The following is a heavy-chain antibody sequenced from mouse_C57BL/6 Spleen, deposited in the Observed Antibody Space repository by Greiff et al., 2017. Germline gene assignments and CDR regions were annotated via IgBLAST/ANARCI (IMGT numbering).Heavy chain of an antibody. Sequence: SGAELVRPGASVTLSCKASGYTFTDYEMHWVKQTPVHGLEWIGAIDPETGGTAYNQKFKGKAILTADKSSSPAYMELRSLTSEDSAVYYCTRGDYYGSSYGYFDVWGTGTTVTVSS. D-gene: IGHD1-1*01. CDR3: TRGDYYGSSYGYFDV. J-gene: IGHJ1*03. V-gene: IGHV1-15*01. CDR1: GYTFTDYE. CDR2: IDPETGGT.